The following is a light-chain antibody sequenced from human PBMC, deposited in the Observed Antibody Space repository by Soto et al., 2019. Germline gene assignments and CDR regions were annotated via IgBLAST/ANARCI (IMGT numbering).Light chain of an antibody. CDR1: QTVSSY. J-gene: IGKJ5*01. V-gene: IGKV3-20*01. CDR3: QQYGTSPIT. CDR2: GAS. Sequence: ENVLTQSPGTPSLSPGERATLSCRASQTVSSYLTWYQQRPGQAPRLLISGASRRATVIPDRFSGSGSGTDFTLTISRLEPEDFALYYCQQYGTSPITFGQGTRLEIK.